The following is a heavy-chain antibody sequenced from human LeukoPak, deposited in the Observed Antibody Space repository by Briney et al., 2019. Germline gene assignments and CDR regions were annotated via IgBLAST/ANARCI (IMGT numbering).Heavy chain of an antibody. J-gene: IGHJ6*02. D-gene: IGHD3-10*01. CDR2: IYYSGST. CDR1: GVSMSGFF. CDR3: ARTSRHYYGSGSNLTPWPAGMDV. V-gene: IGHV4-59*01. Sequence: SETLSLTCSVSGVSMSGFFWTWIRQPPGKELEWVGSIYYSGSTTKYNPSLKSRVTISVDTSKSQFSLKLSSATAADTAVYYCARTSRHYYGSGSNLTPWPAGMDVWGQGTTVTVSS.